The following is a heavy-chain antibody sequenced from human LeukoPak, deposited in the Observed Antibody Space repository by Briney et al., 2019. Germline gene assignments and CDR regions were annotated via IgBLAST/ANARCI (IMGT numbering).Heavy chain of an antibody. CDR1: AFSLNAYN. D-gene: IGHD3-9*01. CDR3: ARGGYYDILTGSRDAFDI. J-gene: IGHJ3*02. V-gene: IGHV3-21*01. CDR2: ISYTGTYI. Sequence: GGSLRLSCAASAFSLNAYNMNWVRQAPGKGLEWVSSISYTGTYIYYADSVKGRFTISRDNAKNSLYLQMNSLRAEDTAVYYCARGGYYDILTGSRDAFDIWGQGTMVTVSS.